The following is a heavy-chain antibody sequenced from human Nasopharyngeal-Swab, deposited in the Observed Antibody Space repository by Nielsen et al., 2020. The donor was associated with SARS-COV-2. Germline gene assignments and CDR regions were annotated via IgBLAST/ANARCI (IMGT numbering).Heavy chain of an antibody. CDR3: ARHVGSGNFYYYYGMDV. J-gene: IGHJ6*02. V-gene: IGHV4-59*08. Sequence: SETLSLTCSVSGDSIISYYWSWIRQPPGKGLEWIGYIYNRETTNYNPSLKSRVTISPDTSENQFSLKLRSVTAADTAIYYCARHVGSGNFYYYYGMDVWGPGTTVTVSS. CDR1: GDSIISYY. D-gene: IGHD1-26*01. CDR2: IYNRETT.